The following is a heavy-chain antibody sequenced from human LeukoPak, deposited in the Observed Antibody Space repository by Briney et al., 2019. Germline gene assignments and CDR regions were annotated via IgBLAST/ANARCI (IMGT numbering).Heavy chain of an antibody. J-gene: IGHJ5*02. V-gene: IGHV1-24*01. Sequence: ASVKVSCKVSGYTLTELSMHWVRQAPGKGLEWMGGFDPEDGETIYAQKFQGRVTITADKSTSTAYMELSSLRSEDTAVYYCARDYYDSSGYSNWFDPWGQGTLVTVSS. CDR3: ARDYYDSSGYSNWFDP. CDR1: GYTLTELS. D-gene: IGHD3-22*01. CDR2: FDPEDGET.